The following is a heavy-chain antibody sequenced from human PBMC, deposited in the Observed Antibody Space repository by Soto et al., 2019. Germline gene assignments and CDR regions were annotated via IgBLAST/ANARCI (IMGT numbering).Heavy chain of an antibody. D-gene: IGHD6-13*01. J-gene: IGHJ4*02. CDR2: IYYSGSS. Sequence: PSETMSLTCPVSGGSISSYYLSWIRKPAGKGLEWIGYIYYSGSSNFNPSLRSRATMTVDTSKNQFSLRLNSVTAADTAVYYCARVRSSSWYSYLDYWGQGTLVTVSS. CDR1: GGSISSYY. V-gene: IGHV4-59*01. CDR3: ARVRSSSWYSYLDY.